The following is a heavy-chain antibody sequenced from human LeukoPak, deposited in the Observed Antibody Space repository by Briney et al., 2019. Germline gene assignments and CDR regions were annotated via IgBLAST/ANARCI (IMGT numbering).Heavy chain of an antibody. CDR1: GFTFSTYG. D-gene: IGHD1-26*01. CDR3: VRDRGTYRPIDY. Sequence: GGSLRLSCAASGFTFSTYGIHWARQAPGKGLEWVSSISYTGTYIYYADSVKGRFTISRDNAQNSLYLQMNSLRAEDTDIYYCVRDRGTYRPIDYWGQGTLVTVSS. CDR2: ISYTGTYI. J-gene: IGHJ4*02. V-gene: IGHV3-21*04.